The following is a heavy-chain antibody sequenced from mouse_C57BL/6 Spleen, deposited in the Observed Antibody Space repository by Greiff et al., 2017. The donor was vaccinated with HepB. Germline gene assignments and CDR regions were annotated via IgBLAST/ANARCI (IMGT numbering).Heavy chain of an antibody. CDR3: ARTKCYIYAMDY. D-gene: IGHD1-3*01. J-gene: IGHJ4*01. CDR1: GYTFTSYD. CDR2: IYPRAGST. Sequence: VQLQQSGPELVKPGASVKLSCKASGYTFTSYDINWVKQRPGQGLEWIGWIYPRAGSTKYNEKFKGKATLTVDTSSSTAYMELHSLTSEDSAVYFCARTKCYIYAMDYWGQGTSVTVSS. V-gene: IGHV1-85*01.